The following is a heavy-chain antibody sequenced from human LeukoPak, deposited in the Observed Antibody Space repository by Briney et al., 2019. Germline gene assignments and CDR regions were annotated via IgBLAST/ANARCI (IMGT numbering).Heavy chain of an antibody. CDR2: IIPSLGIA. Sequence: SVKVSCKASGGTFSSYAISWVRQAPGQGLEWMGRIIPSLGIANYAQKFQGRVTITADKSTSTAYMELSSLRSEDTAVYYCARDRTRGGGSWNVDYWGQGTLVTVSS. CDR3: ARDRTRGGGSWNVDY. CDR1: GGTFSSYA. D-gene: IGHD2-15*01. J-gene: IGHJ4*02. V-gene: IGHV1-69*04.